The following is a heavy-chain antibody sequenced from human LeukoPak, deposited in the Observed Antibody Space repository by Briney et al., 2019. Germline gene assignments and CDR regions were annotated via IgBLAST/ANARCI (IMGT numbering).Heavy chain of an antibody. CDR3: AKDPGTSGYDDWGY. J-gene: IGHJ4*02. D-gene: IGHD5-12*01. Sequence: GGSLRLSCAGSGFTFTSYGMPWVRQAPGKGLKWVSFISYDGSHNDYADSVKGRFTISRDNSKNTVNLQMNSLRAEDTAVYYCAKDPGTSGYDDWGYWGQGTLVTVSS. CDR1: GFTFTSYG. CDR2: ISYDGSHN. V-gene: IGHV3-30*18.